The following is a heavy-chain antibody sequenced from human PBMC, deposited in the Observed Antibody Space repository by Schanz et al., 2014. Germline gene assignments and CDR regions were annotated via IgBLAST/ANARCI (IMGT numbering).Heavy chain of an antibody. Sequence: VQLVESGGGLVQPGGSLRLSCAASGFTFTTNAMSWVRQAPGKGPEWVAFIQLDGSEIYYTDSVKGRFTVSRDNSRNILYLEMNSLRPEDTAVYYCGRRGRQQVAPQDYHYGMDVWGQGTTVSVSS. CDR1: GFTFTTNA. CDR3: GRRGRQQVAPQDYHYGMDV. V-gene: IGHV3-30*02. CDR2: IQLDGSEI. D-gene: IGHD6-13*01. J-gene: IGHJ6*02.